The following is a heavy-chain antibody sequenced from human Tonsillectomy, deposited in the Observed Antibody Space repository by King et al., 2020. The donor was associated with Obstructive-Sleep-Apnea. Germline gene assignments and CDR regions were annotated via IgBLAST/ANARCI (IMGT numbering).Heavy chain of an antibody. Sequence: VQLQESVPGLVKHSETLSLTCTVSGGSIISYDWSWIRQPPGKGLEWIGYIYYKWSANSNPSLKSRVTISVTTSKNQFSLKLSSVTTADTAVYYYARQGYSGYLSFDYWGQGTLVTVSS. J-gene: IGHJ4*02. CDR3: ARQGYSGYLSFDY. V-gene: IGHV4-59*08. D-gene: IGHD5-12*01. CDR2: IYYKWSA. CDR1: GGSIISYD.